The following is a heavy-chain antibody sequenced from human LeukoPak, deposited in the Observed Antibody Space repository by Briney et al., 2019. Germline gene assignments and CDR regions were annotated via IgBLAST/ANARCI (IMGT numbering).Heavy chain of an antibody. CDR2: IFSSGPT. CDR3: AISGLGFGEFRGLDY. Sequence: GGSLRLSCAASGFNVSNNYMNWVRQAPGKGLEGVSVIFSSGPTYYADSVKGRFTISRDTSKNALYLQMNGLRAEDTAVYSCAISGLGFGEFRGLDYWGQGTLVTVSS. V-gene: IGHV3-53*01. CDR1: GFNVSNNY. J-gene: IGHJ4*02. D-gene: IGHD3-10*01.